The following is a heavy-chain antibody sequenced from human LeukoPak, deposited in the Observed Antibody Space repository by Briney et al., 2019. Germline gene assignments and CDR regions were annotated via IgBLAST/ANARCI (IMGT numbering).Heavy chain of an antibody. Sequence: GGSLRLSCAASGFTFSSYGMHWVRQAPGKGLERVAVISYDGSNKYYADSVKGRFTISRDNSKNTLYLQMNSLRAEDTAVYYCAKIPMLRYFDWTHDAFDIWGQGTMVTVSS. D-gene: IGHD3-9*01. CDR1: GFTFSSYG. J-gene: IGHJ3*02. CDR2: ISYDGSNK. CDR3: AKIPMLRYFDWTHDAFDI. V-gene: IGHV3-30*18.